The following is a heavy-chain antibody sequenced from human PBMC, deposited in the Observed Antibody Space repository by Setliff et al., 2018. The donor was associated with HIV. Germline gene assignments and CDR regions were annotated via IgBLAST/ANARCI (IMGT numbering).Heavy chain of an antibody. V-gene: IGHV1-3*01. CDR2: INAGNGNT. Sequence: ASVKVSCKASGYTFTSYAMHWVRQAPGQRLEWMGWINAGNGNTKYSPKFQGRVTITRDTSASTAYMELSSLRSEDTAVYYCARGYSIALGWFDPWGLG. CDR1: GYTFTSYA. CDR3: ARGYSIALGWFDP. D-gene: IGHD6-13*01. J-gene: IGHJ5*02.